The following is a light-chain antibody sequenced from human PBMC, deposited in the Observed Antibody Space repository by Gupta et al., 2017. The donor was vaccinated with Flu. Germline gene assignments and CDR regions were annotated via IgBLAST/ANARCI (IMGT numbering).Light chain of an antibody. CDR1: SSDVGGYNY. V-gene: IGLV2-14*04. J-gene: IGLJ1*01. Sequence: TISCTGTSSDVGGYNYVSWYQQHPGKAPKLMIYDVIRRPSGSSNRFSGSKSGNTASLTISGLQAEDEADYYCSSYTGFSTPQYVFGTGTKVTVL. CDR3: SSYTGFSTPQYV. CDR2: DVI.